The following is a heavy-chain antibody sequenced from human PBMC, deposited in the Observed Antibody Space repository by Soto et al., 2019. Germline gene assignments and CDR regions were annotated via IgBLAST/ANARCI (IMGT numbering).Heavy chain of an antibody. CDR1: GFTFSAYS. CDR2: ISSSSSTI. Sequence: EVQLVESGGGLVQPGGSLRLSCAASGFTFSAYSMNWVRQAPGKGLEWVSYISSSSSTIFYADSVKDRFTISRDNAKNSLFLQMHSLRAEDTSVYFCAREACRGSSGVCYGVDSWGQGTLVTVSS. J-gene: IGHJ4*02. V-gene: IGHV3-48*01. D-gene: IGHD2-8*01. CDR3: AREACRGSSGVCYGVDS.